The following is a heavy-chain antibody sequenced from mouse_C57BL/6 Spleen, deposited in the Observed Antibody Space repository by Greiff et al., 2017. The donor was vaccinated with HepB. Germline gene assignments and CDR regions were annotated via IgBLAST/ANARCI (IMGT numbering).Heavy chain of an antibody. CDR1: GFTFSSYG. CDR2: ISSGGSYT. V-gene: IGHV5-6*01. J-gene: IGHJ2*01. Sequence: EVKLVESGGDLVKPGGSLKLSCAASGFTFSSYGMSWVRQTPDKRLEWVATISSGGSYTYYPDSVKERFTISRDNAKNTLYLQMSSLKSEDTAMYYCARSRPTNWDQGYFDYWGQGTTLTVAS. D-gene: IGHD4-1*01. CDR3: ARSRPTNWDQGYFDY.